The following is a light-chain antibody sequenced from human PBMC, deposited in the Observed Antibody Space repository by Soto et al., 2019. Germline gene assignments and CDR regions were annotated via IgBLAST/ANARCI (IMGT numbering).Light chain of an antibody. J-gene: IGKJ2*01. V-gene: IGKV1-39*01. CDR3: QQSTTAPPFT. Sequence: DILMTQSPSSLSASAGDRVTITCRASQNVRTSLNWYQQKAGKAPKLLIYAASTLQLGVPSRFTGTCSGTEFTLTISSLQPDDVATYYCQQSTTAPPFTFGLGTKVE. CDR1: QNVRTS. CDR2: AAS.